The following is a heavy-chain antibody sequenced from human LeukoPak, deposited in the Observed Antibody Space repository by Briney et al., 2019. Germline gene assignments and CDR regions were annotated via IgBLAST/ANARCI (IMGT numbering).Heavy chain of an antibody. Sequence: SETLSLTCAVYGGSFSGYYWSWIRQPPGKGLEWIGEINHSGSTNYNPSLKSRVTISVDTSKNQFSLKLSSVTAADTAVYYCARGLRGYCSGGSCYSDYWGQGTLVTVSS. CDR1: GGSFSGYY. J-gene: IGHJ4*02. D-gene: IGHD2-15*01. CDR3: ARGLRGYCSGGSCYSDY. CDR2: INHSGST. V-gene: IGHV4-34*01.